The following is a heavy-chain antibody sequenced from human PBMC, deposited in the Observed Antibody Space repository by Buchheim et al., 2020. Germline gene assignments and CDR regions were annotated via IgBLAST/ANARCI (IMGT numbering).Heavy chain of an antibody. Sequence: EVQLVESGGGLVQPGGSLRLSCAASGFTFSNYGMNWVRQAPGKGLEWVSYISSTSSHIYYAVSVRGRFTISRDNSKNTLYLQMNSLRAEDTAVYYCARDSGLGELSFYYFDYWGQGTL. V-gene: IGHV3-48*01. CDR2: ISSTSSHI. D-gene: IGHD3-16*02. CDR3: ARDSGLGELSFYYFDY. CDR1: GFTFSNYG. J-gene: IGHJ4*02.